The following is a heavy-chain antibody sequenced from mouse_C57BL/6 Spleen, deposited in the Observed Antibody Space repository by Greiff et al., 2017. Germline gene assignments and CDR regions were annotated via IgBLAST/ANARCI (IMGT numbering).Heavy chain of an antibody. CDR1: GYTFTSYW. CDR3: ARITTEVEGDYAMDY. Sequence: QVQLQQPGAELVRPGSSVKLSCKASGYTFTSYWMHWVKQRPIQGLEWIGNIDPSDSETHYNQKFKDKATLTVDQSSSTAYMQLSSLTSEDSAVYYCARITTEVEGDYAMDYWGQGTSVTVSS. CDR2: IDPSDSET. D-gene: IGHD1-1*01. V-gene: IGHV1-52*01. J-gene: IGHJ4*01.